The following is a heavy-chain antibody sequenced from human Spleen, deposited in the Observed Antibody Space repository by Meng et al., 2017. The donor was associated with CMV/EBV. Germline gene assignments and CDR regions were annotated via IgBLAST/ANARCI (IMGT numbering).Heavy chain of an antibody. CDR2: INAGNGNT. J-gene: IGHJ4*02. D-gene: IGHD2-8*01. V-gene: IGHV1-3*01. CDR3: ARALFAGYCTNGVCSRADRPLNY. CDR1: A. Sequence: AMLWVRQAPGQRLEWMGWINAGNGNTKYSQEFQGRVTITTDTSASTAYMELSSLRSEDTAVYYCARALFAGYCTNGVCSRADRPLNYWGQGTLVTVSS.